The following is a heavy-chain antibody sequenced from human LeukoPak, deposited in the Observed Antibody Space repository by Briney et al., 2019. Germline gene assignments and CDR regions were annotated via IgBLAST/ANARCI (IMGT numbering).Heavy chain of an antibody. J-gene: IGHJ6*03. CDR2: IFYSGST. Sequence: PSETLSLTCTVSGGSISTSNYYWGWIRQPPGKGLEWIGNIFYSGSTYYGPSLKSRLTISLDTSRNQFSLKLNSVTAADTAVYYCARWANRGRGPLRGYYMDVWGKGTTVTISS. V-gene: IGHV4-39*07. CDR1: GGSISTSNYY. D-gene: IGHD3-10*01. CDR3: ARWANRGRGPLRGYYMDV.